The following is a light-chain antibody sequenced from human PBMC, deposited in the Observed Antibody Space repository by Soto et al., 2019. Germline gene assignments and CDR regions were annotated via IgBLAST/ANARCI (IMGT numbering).Light chain of an antibody. J-gene: IGKJ2*01. Sequence: EIVLTQSPGTLSLSPGERATLSCRASQSVSSSYLAWYQQKPGQAPRLLIYGASSRATGIPHRFSGSGSGTDFTLTISRLEPEDFAVYYCQQYGSSPYTLGQGTKLEIK. V-gene: IGKV3-20*01. CDR1: QSVSSSY. CDR2: GAS. CDR3: QQYGSSPYT.